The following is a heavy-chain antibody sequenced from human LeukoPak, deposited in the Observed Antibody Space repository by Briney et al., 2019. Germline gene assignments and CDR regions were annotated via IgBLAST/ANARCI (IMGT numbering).Heavy chain of an antibody. J-gene: IGHJ4*02. V-gene: IGHV1-8*01. CDR2: MSPSTDNT. Sequence: EASVTVSFRASGYTFTIYDINWVRQARGRGCVWIGWMSPSTDNTVYAQKLQGRLTMTSYTSVSPAYMELSSLRSEDTAVYYCVGGAPNWGFDFWGQGTLVTVSS. CDR1: GYTFTIYD. D-gene: IGHD7-27*01. CDR3: VGGAPNWGFDF.